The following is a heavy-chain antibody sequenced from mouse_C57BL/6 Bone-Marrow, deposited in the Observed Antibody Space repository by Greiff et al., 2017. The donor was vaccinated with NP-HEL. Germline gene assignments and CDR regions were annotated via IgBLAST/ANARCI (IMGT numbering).Heavy chain of an antibody. V-gene: IGHV1-55*01. J-gene: IGHJ4*01. CDR2: IYPGSGST. CDR1: GYTFTSYW. CDR3: ARGRQLYYAMDY. D-gene: IGHD6-1*01. Sequence: QVQLQQSGAELMKPGASVKLSCKATGYTFTSYWITWVKQRPGQGLEWIGDIYPGSGSTNYNEKFKSKATLTVDTSSSTAYMQLSSLTSEDSAVYYCARGRQLYYAMDYWGQGTSVTVSS.